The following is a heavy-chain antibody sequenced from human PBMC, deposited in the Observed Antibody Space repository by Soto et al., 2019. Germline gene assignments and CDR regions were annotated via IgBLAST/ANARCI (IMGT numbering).Heavy chain of an antibody. CDR1: GFSLSSTRMA. V-gene: IGHV2-5*02. D-gene: IGHD6-19*01. CDR3: AHIVVAGLGYYFDY. Sequence: QITLKESGPTLVKPTQTLTLTCTFSGFSLSSTRMAVGWIRQPPGKALEWLALIYWDDDKRYSPFLKSRLTITKDTGKNPVVLTMSTMDPVDTARYYCAHIVVAGLGYYFDYWGQGTLVTVSS. CDR2: IYWDDDK. J-gene: IGHJ4*02.